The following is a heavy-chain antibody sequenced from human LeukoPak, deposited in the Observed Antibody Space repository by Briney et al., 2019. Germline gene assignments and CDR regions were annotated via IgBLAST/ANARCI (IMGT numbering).Heavy chain of an antibody. CDR1: GYTFTGYY. CDR3: ARRVDTAMGYYFDY. D-gene: IGHD5-18*01. J-gene: IGHJ4*02. CDR2: INPISGGI. V-gene: IGHV1-2*02. Sequence: ASVRVSCKASGYTFTGYYMHGVRQAPGQGLEGRGWINPISGGINYEQKFQGRVTMTRDTSISTAYMELSRLRSDDTAVYYCARRVDTAMGYYFDYWGQGTLVTVSS.